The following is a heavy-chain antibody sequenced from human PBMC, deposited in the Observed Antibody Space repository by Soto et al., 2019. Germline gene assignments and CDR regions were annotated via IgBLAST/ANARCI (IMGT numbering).Heavy chain of an antibody. CDR1: GGSISSGGYS. J-gene: IGHJ4*02. V-gene: IGHV4-30-2*01. Sequence: PSETLSLTCAVSGGSISSGGYSWSWIRQPPGKGLEWIGYIYHSGGTYYNPSLKSRVTISVDRSKNQFSLKLSSVTAADTAVYYCARRDYGGNSAYFDDPGQATLVTVAS. D-gene: IGHD4-17*01. CDR3: ARRDYGGNSAYFDD. CDR2: IYHSGGT.